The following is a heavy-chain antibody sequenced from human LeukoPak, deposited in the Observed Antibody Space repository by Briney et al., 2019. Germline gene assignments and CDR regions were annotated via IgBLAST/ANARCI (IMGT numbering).Heavy chain of an antibody. D-gene: IGHD3-3*01. CDR2: IYYSGST. V-gene: IGHV4-59*01. CDR3: ARDGYDFWSGQPAFDY. CDR1: GGSISSYY. J-gene: IGHJ4*02. Sequence: SETLSLTCTVSGGSISSYYWSWIRQPPGKGLEWIGYIYYSGSTNYSPSLKSRVTISVDTSKNQFSLKLSSVTAADTAVYYCARDGYDFWSGQPAFDYWGQGTLVTVSS.